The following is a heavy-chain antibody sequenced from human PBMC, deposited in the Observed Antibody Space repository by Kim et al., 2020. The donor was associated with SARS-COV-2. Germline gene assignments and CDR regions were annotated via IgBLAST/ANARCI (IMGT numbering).Heavy chain of an antibody. CDR3: ARDHDYDSSGYYLAYFDY. Sequence: GGSLRLSCAASGFTFSSYWMHWVRQAPGKGLVWVSRINSDGSSTSYADSVKGRFTISRDNAKNTLYLQMNSLRAEDTAVYYCARDHDYDSSGYYLAYFDYWGERALVTVS. CDR1: GFTFSSYW. J-gene: IGHJ4*02. D-gene: IGHD3-22*01. CDR2: INSDGSST. V-gene: IGHV3-74*01.